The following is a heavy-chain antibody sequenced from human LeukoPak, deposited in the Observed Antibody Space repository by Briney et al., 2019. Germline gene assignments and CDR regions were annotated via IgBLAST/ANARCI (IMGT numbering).Heavy chain of an antibody. V-gene: IGHV3-21*01. J-gene: IGHJ4*02. CDR3: ASSGYYDFWSGGD. D-gene: IGHD3-3*01. Sequence: GGSLRLSCAPSGFTFSSYSMNWVRQAPGEGLEWVSSISSSSSYTYYADSVKGRVNSSRDNAKNSLYLQMNSLRAEDTAVYYCASSGYYDFWSGGDWGQGTLVTVSS. CDR2: ISSSSSYT. CDR1: GFTFSSYS.